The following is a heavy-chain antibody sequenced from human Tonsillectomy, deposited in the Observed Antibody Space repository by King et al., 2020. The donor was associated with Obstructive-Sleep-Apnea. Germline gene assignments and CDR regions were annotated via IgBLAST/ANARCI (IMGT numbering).Heavy chain of an antibody. J-gene: IGHJ4*02. D-gene: IGHD4-23*01. CDR1: GFTFSLFP. V-gene: IGHV3-30*04. Sequence: VQLVESGGGVVQPGRSLRLSCAASGFTFSLFPMHWVRQAPGKGLDWVTVISYDGNNKYYAASVKGRFTISRDNSKNTLYLQMNRLRAEDTAVYKCARDGFVSSVITPVYFDFWGQGPLVTVS. CDR3: ARDGFVSSVITPVYFDF. CDR2: ISYDGNNK.